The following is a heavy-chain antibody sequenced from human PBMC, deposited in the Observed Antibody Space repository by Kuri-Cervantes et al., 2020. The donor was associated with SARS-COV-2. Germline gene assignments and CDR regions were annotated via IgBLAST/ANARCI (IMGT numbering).Heavy chain of an antibody. V-gene: IGHV3-53*01. Sequence: GESLKISCEASGLTVSGSNMTWVSQASGKGLEWISIIYSGGIKYLADSVKGRFTVSRDMSQNTIFLQMTSLRTEDTAMYYCATEIYSDLGTDPFDVWGQGTLVTVSS. CDR1: GLTVSGSN. CDR2: IYSGGIK. J-gene: IGHJ3*01. D-gene: IGHD4-17*01. CDR3: ATEIYSDLGTDPFDV.